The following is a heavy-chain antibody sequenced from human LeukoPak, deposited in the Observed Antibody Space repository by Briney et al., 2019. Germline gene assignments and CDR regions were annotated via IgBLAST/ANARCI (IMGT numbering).Heavy chain of an antibody. CDR1: GYTFTSYG. J-gene: IGHJ5*02. Sequence: ASVKVSCKASGYTFTSYGISWVRQAPGQGLEWMGWISAYNGNTNYAQKLQGRVTMTTDTSTSTAYMELRSLRSDDTAVYYCARDPRLVYCGGDCYSWFDPWGQGTLVTVSS. V-gene: IGHV1-18*04. CDR2: ISAYNGNT. CDR3: ARDPRLVYCGGDCYSWFDP. D-gene: IGHD2-21*02.